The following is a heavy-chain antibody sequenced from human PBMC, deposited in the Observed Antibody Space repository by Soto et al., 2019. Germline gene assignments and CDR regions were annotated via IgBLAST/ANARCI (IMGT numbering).Heavy chain of an antibody. CDR1: GGTFSSYA. CDR3: ARDNWNYGQDYYYYGMDV. D-gene: IGHD1-7*01. J-gene: IGHJ6*02. Sequence: RASVKVSCKASGGTFSSYAISWVRQAPGQGLEWMGGIIPIFGTANYAQKFQGRVTITADESTSTAYMELSSLRSEDTAVYYCARDNWNYGQDYYYYGMDVWGQGTTVTVSS. CDR2: IIPIFGTA. V-gene: IGHV1-69*13.